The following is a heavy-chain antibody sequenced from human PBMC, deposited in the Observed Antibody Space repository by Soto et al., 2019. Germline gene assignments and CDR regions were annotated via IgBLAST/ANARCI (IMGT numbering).Heavy chain of an antibody. CDR3: ATLGRGSYSRWFDP. CDR2: FDPEDGET. V-gene: IGHV1-24*01. D-gene: IGHD1-26*01. Sequence: XVKVSCKASGGTFSSYAISWVRQAPGQGLEWMGGFDPEDGETIYAQKFQGRVTMTEDTSTDTAYMELSSLRSEDTAVYYCATLGRGSYSRWFDPWGQGTLVTVSS. CDR1: GGTFSSYA. J-gene: IGHJ5*02.